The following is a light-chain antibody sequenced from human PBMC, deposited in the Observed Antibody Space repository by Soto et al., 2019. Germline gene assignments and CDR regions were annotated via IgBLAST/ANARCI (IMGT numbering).Light chain of an antibody. CDR2: DAY. J-gene: IGKJ2*01. CDR1: QSVDRY. Sequence: EVVLTQSPDTLSLSPGETATLSCRASQSVDRYVAWNQQKVGQAPRLLIYDAYTLATGVGARFAGSGSATDFSLPITSLEPEDFAVYYCQNRAKWPSSFGPRTKVEMK. CDR3: QNRAKWPSS. V-gene: IGKV3-11*01.